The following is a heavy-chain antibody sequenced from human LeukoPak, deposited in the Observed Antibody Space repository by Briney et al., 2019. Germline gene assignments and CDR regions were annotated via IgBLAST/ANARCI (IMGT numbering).Heavy chain of an antibody. CDR3: ARDFYASGFYFWFDP. V-gene: IGHV4-4*07. J-gene: IGHJ5*02. D-gene: IGHD2/OR15-2a*01. CDR1: GGYTGSHY. CDR2: ISPSGTT. Sequence: SETLSLTCTVSGGYTGSHYWSWIRQPAGKGLEWIGRISPSGTTHYNPSLGSRVTMSVDTSKNYFSLRLSSVTAADTAVYYCARDFYASGFYFWFDPWGQGIQVTVSS.